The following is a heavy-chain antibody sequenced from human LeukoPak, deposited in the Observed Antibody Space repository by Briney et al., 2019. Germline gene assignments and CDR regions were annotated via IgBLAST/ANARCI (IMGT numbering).Heavy chain of an antibody. D-gene: IGHD3-22*01. CDR3: XXXXYYDSSGYYFDFDY. V-gene: IGHV4-30-2*01. Sequence: SETLSLTCAVSGGSISSGGYSWSWIRQPPGKGLEWIGEINHSGSTNYNPSLKSRVTISVDTSKNQFSLKLSSVTAADTAVYXXXXXXYYDSSGYYFDFDYWGQGTLVTVSS. CDR1: GGSISSGGYS. CDR2: INHSGST. J-gene: IGHJ4*02.